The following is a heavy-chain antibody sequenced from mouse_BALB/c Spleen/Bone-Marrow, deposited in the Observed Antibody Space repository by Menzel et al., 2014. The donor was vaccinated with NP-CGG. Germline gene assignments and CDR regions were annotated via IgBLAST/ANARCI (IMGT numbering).Heavy chain of an antibody. CDR2: ISTGGSQT. V-gene: IGHV5-6*01. J-gene: IGHJ1*01. CDR1: GFTFSSYG. D-gene: IGHD2-3*01. CDR3: ARRGYDNSYSYLGV. Sequence: EVHLEESGGDLVKPGGSLKLSCAASGFTFSSYGMSWVRQTPDKRLEWVATISTGGSQTYYTDSVKGRFTISRDNAKNTLYLQMSSLKSEDSAIYYCARRGYDNSYSYLGVWGAGTTVTVSS.